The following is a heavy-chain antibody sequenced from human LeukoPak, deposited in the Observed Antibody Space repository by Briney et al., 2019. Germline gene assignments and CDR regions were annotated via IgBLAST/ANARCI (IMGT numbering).Heavy chain of an antibody. CDR1: GFTFSSYW. CDR3: ARARLSFRGVSPYFDY. Sequence: PGGSLRLSCAASGFTFSSYWMSWVRQAPGKGLEWVANIKQDGSEKYYVDSVKGRFTISRDNAKNSLYLQMNSLRAEDTAVYYCARARLSFRGVSPYFDYWGQGTLVTVSS. V-gene: IGHV3-7*01. J-gene: IGHJ4*02. D-gene: IGHD3-10*01. CDR2: IKQDGSEK.